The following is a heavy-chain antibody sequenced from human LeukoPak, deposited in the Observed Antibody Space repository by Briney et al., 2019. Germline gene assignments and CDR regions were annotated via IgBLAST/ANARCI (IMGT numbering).Heavy chain of an antibody. J-gene: IGHJ6*03. Sequence: ASVKVSCKASGYTFTSYDINWVRQATGQGLEWMGWMNPNSGNTGYAQKFQGRVTMTSNTSISTAYMELSSLRSEDTAVYYCAREGIAAAGTRYYYYMDVWGKGTTVTVSS. D-gene: IGHD6-13*01. CDR1: GYTFTSYD. V-gene: IGHV1-8*01. CDR3: AREGIAAAGTRYYYYMDV. CDR2: MNPNSGNT.